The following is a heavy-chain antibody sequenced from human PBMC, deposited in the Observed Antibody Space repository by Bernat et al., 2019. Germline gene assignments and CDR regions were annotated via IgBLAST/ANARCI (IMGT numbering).Heavy chain of an antibody. CDR3: TRVSPPRFGELSGVDY. D-gene: IGHD3-10*01. CDR1: GFTFGDYA. J-gene: IGHJ4*02. V-gene: IGHV3-49*03. Sequence: EVQLVESGGGLVQPGRSLRLSCTASGFTFGDYAMSWFRQAPGKGLEWVGFIRSKAYGGTTEYAASVKGRFTISRDDSKSIAYLQMNSLKTEDTAVYYCTRVSPPRFGELSGVDYWGQGTLVTVSS. CDR2: IRSKAYGGTT.